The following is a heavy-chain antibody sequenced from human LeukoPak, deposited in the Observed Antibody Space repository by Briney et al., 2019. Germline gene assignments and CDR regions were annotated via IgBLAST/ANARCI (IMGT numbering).Heavy chain of an antibody. CDR2: IYYSGST. J-gene: IGHJ4*02. CDR1: GGSISSYY. D-gene: IGHD6-19*01. V-gene: IGHV4-59*08. CDR3: ARRQWLVTYFDY. Sequence: PSETLSLTCTVSGGSISSYYWSWIRQTPGKGLEWIGYIYYSGSTNYNPSLKSRVTISVDTSKNQFSLKLGSVTAADTAVYYCARRQWLVTYFDYWGQGTLVTVSS.